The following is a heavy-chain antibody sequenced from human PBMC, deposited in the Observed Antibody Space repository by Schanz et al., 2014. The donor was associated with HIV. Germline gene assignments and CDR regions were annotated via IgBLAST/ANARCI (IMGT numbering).Heavy chain of an antibody. D-gene: IGHD3-22*01. V-gene: IGHV3-30*18. J-gene: IGHJ6*02. CDR3: AKDRNYYDSRYRGKGNYYYYYGMDV. CDR1: GFTFDSFG. Sequence: QVQLAESGGGVVRPGRSLRLSCAASGFTFDSFGMHWVRQAPGKGLEWVAVISYDGSRKHFADSVKGRFTISRDNSKNTLYLQMKSLRAEDTAVYYCAKDRNYYDSRYRGKGNYYYYYGMDVWGQGTTVTVSS. CDR2: ISYDGSRK.